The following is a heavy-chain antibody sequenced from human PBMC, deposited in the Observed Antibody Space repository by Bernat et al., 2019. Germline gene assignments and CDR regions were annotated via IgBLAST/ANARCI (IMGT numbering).Heavy chain of an antibody. J-gene: IGHJ3*02. CDR3: ARAGTGVTGNAFDI. CDR2: IDTAGDT. D-gene: IGHD2-21*02. V-gene: IGHV3-13*01. Sequence: EVQLVESGGGLVQPGGSLRLSCVASGFTFSSYDMHWVRHATGKGLEWVSAIDTAGDTYYPGSVKGRFTIPRENAKNSLFLQMNSLRAGDTAVYFCARAGTGVTGNAFDIWGQGALVTVSS. CDR1: GFTFSSYD.